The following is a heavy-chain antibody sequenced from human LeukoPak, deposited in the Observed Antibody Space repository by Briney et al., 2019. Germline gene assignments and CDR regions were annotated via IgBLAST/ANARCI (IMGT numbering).Heavy chain of an antibody. Sequence: GGSLRLSCAASGFTFSSYSMNWVRQAPGKGLEWVSAIGGGGYTTYYADSVKGRFTISRDNSKNTLYLQMNSLRAEDTAVYYCAKDSPTSAMVDFDSWGQGTLVTVSS. CDR1: GFTFSSYS. J-gene: IGHJ4*02. CDR2: IGGGGYTT. D-gene: IGHD2/OR15-2a*01. V-gene: IGHV3-23*01. CDR3: AKDSPTSAMVDFDS.